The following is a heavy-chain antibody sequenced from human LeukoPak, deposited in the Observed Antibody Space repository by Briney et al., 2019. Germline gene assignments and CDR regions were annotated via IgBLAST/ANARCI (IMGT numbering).Heavy chain of an antibody. CDR2: IYSSGNT. CDR1: GASISSSNYY. D-gene: IGHD5-12*01. CDR3: AKSNGYGLIDY. J-gene: IGHJ4*02. Sequence: SETLSLTCAVSGASISSSNYYWGWVRQSPGKGLEWIGNIYSSGNTYYNSSLKSRVTMYIDTSKNQFSLKLSSVTAADTAMYYCAKSNGYGLIDYWGQGTLVTVSS. V-gene: IGHV4-39*01.